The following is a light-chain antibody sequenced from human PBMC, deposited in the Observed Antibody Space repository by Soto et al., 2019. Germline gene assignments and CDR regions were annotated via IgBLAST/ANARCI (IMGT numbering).Light chain of an antibody. Sequence: DIVMTQSPLSLHVTPGEPASISCRSRRTLMHSNGYNYLDWYLQKPGQSPQLLIYLGSNRASGVPDRFSGSGSGTDFILRISRVEAEDVGVYYCMQTLQTPTFGQGTKVDIK. CDR2: LGS. CDR1: RTLMHSNGYNY. J-gene: IGKJ1*01. V-gene: IGKV2-28*01. CDR3: MQTLQTPT.